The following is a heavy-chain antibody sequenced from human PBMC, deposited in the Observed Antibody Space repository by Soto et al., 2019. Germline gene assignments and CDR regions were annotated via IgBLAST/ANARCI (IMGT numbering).Heavy chain of an antibody. D-gene: IGHD1-1*01. CDR2: ISYDGSNK. CDR3: AKDKTTSRAANWFDP. V-gene: IGHV3-30*18. J-gene: IGHJ5*02. CDR1: GFTFSSYG. Sequence: SLRLSCAASGFTFSSYGMHWVRRAPGKGLEWVAVISYDGSNKYYADSVKGRFTISRDNSKNTLYLQMNSLRAEDTAVYYCAKDKTTSRAANWFDPWGQGTLVTVSS.